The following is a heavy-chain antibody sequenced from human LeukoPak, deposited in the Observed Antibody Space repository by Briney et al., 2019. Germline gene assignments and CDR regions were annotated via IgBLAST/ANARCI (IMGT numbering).Heavy chain of an antibody. J-gene: IGHJ4*02. CDR2: IKTDGSEK. V-gene: IGHV3-7*01. CDR1: GFTFSSYW. D-gene: IGHD1-26*01. CDR3: ASNSGSYSYFDY. Sequence: GGSLRLSCEASGFTFSSYWMSWVRQAPGKGLEWVANIKTDGSEKYYVDSVKGRFTISRDNAKNSLYLQMNSLRAEDTAVYYCASNSGSYSYFDYWGQGTLVTVSS.